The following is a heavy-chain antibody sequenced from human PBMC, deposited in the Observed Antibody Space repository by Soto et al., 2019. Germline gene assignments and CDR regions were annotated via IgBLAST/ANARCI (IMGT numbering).Heavy chain of an antibody. J-gene: IGHJ4*02. Sequence: QVQLVESGGGLVKPGGSLRLSCAASGFTFSDYYMSWIRQAPGKGLEWVSYISSSGSTIYYADSAKGRFTISRDNAKNSLYLKMNSLRAENTAVYYCARDPLRYCSGGSCYAFPFDYWGQGTLVTVST. V-gene: IGHV3-11*01. CDR1: GFTFSDYY. CDR2: ISSSGSTI. CDR3: ARDPLRYCSGGSCYAFPFDY. D-gene: IGHD2-15*01.